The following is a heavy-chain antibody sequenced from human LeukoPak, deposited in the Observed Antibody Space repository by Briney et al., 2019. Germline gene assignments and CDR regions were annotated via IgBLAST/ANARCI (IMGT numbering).Heavy chain of an antibody. J-gene: IGHJ4*02. Sequence: GASVKVSCKASGYTFTSYYVHWVRQAPGQGLEWLGIINPNVGSTNYAQKFQGRVTLTNDTSTSTVYMELSSLRSDDTAVYYCARDGRRITVAGTGDNWGQGTLVTVSS. CDR1: GYTFTSYY. CDR2: INPNVGST. V-gene: IGHV1-46*01. CDR3: ARDGRRITVAGTGDN. D-gene: IGHD6-19*01.